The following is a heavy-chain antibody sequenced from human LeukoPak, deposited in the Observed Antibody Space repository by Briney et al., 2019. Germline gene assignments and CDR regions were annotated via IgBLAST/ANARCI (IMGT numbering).Heavy chain of an antibody. CDR2: IFRSGST. CDR3: ARDLGLSLDY. Sequence: SETLSLTCTVSGGSISGYYWSWIRQPAGQGLECIGRIFRSGSTNYNPSLKGRVTMSVDTSKNQFSLRLSSVTAADTAVYYCARDLGLSLDYWGQGILVTVSS. CDR1: GGSISGYY. V-gene: IGHV4-4*07. J-gene: IGHJ4*02. D-gene: IGHD3-16*01.